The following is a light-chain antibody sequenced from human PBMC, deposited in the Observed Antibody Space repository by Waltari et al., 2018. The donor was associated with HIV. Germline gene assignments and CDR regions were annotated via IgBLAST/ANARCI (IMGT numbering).Light chain of an antibody. J-gene: IGLJ3*02. V-gene: IGLV3-25*03. CDR2: RDK. CDR3: QSADSTGTYWV. CDR1: ALPTQP. Sequence: SYDLTQPPSASVSPGQTASISCSGYALPTQPVFLYQQRPGQAPVMVIYRDKERPSGIPDRFSGSSAGTTVTLTISGVQAEDEADYYCQSADSTGTYWVFGGGTKLTVL.